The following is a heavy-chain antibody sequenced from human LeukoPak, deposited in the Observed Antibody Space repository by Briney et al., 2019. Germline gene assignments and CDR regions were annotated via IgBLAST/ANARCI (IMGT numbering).Heavy chain of an antibody. D-gene: IGHD2-15*01. CDR1: GGTXSSYA. CDR3: ARDLGGSRYYYGMDV. Sequence: SVKVSCKASGGTXSSYAISWVRQAPGQGLEWMGRIIPILGIANYAQKFQGRVTITADKSTSTVYMELSSLRSEDTAVYYCARDLGGSRYYYGMDVWGQGTTVTVSS. J-gene: IGHJ6*02. V-gene: IGHV1-69*04. CDR2: IIPILGIA.